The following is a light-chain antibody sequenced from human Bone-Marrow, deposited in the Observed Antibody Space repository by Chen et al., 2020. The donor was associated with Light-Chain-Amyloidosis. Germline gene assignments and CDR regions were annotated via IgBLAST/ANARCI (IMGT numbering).Light chain of an antibody. CDR2: SNN. CDR1: NSNIGNNA. V-gene: IGLV1-44*01. Sequence: QSVLTQPPSVSGTPGQRVTISCSGSNSNIGNNAVNWYQQQYPVTAPKLLIYSNNQRPSVVPDRFAGSMSGTSASLAISGLQPEDEAEYYCATWDDSLNGVMFGGGTKLTVL. CDR3: ATWDDSLNGVM. J-gene: IGLJ3*02.